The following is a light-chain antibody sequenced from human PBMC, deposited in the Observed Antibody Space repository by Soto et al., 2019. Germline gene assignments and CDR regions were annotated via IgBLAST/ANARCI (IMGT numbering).Light chain of an antibody. CDR3: SSYTSSSTQV. Sequence: QSVLTQPASVSGSPGQSITISCTGTSSDVGGYNYVSWYQQHPGKAPKLMIYEVSNRPSGVSNRFSGSKSGNTASLTISGRQAEDAAYYYCSSYTSSSTQVFGTGTKLTVL. J-gene: IGLJ1*01. CDR2: EVS. V-gene: IGLV2-14*01. CDR1: SSDVGGYNY.